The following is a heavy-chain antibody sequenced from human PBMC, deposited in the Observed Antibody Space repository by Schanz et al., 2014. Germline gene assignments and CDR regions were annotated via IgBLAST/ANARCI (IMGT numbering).Heavy chain of an antibody. J-gene: IGHJ5*02. CDR3: VIDGRVISGVWFDP. V-gene: IGHV3-74*01. D-gene: IGHD3-16*02. CDR1: GFTFSNNW. Sequence: LLVESGGGLVQPGGSLRLSCAASGFTFSNNWMHWFRQGPGKGLSWVARIDGEGSDTRYADSVKGRFTISRDNARNTVSLQMNSRRADDTAVYYCVIDGRVISGVWFDPWGQGTLVTVSS. CDR2: IDGEGSDT.